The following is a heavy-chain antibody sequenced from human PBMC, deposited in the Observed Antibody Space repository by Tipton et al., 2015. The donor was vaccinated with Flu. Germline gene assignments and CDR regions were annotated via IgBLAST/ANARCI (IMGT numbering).Heavy chain of an antibody. CDR1: GYTFTDYY. D-gene: IGHD7-27*01. Sequence: QLVQSGAEVKKPGASVKVSCKASGYTFTDYYIHWVRQAPGQGLEWLGWINPASGVTVYAQKFHGRVTMTRDTSISTAYMDLSGLASDDTAIYYWARELGEFEYWGQGALVTVSS. CDR2: INPASGVT. CDR3: ARELGEFEY. J-gene: IGHJ4*02. V-gene: IGHV1-2*02.